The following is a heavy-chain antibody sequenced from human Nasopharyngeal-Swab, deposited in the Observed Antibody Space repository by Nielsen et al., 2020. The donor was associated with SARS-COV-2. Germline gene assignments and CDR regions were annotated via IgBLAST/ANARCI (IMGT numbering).Heavy chain of an antibody. Sequence: SGVSGFTFSNYAMNWVRQAPGKGLEWVSGISGSGGTIYYVDSVKGRFTISRDNSRNSLYLHMSNLRAEDTAIYYWAKGYSSGWVPYEYWGQGTLVTVSS. CDR1: GFTFSNYA. J-gene: IGHJ4*02. D-gene: IGHD6-19*01. CDR3: AKGYSSGWVPYEY. V-gene: IGHV3-23*01. CDR2: ISGSGGTI.